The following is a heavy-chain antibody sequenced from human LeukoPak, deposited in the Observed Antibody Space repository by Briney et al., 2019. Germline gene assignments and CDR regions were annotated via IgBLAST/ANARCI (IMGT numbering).Heavy chain of an antibody. CDR2: FDPEDGET. CDR1: GYTLTELS. Sequence: ASVKVSCEVSGYTLTELSMHWVRQAPGKGLEWMGGFDPEDGETIYAQKFQGRVTMTEDTSTDTAYMELSSLRSEDTAVYYCETDIVATDNGDYWGQGTLVTVSS. D-gene: IGHD5-12*01. V-gene: IGHV1-24*01. J-gene: IGHJ4*02. CDR3: ETDIVATDNGDY.